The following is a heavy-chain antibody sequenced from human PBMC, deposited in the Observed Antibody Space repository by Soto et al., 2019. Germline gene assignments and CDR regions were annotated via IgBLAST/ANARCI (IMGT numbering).Heavy chain of an antibody. Sequence: ASETLSLTCSVSGGFISSGGYYWSWIRQHPGKGLEWLGYIYYSGGTYYNPSLKSRVTISVDTSKNQFSLKLSSVTAADTAVYYCARGSYYYDSSGYYHYCGQGTLVTVSS. CDR1: GGFISSGGYY. V-gene: IGHV4-30-4*08. J-gene: IGHJ4*02. CDR3: ARGSYYYDSSGYYHY. D-gene: IGHD3-22*01. CDR2: IYYSGGT.